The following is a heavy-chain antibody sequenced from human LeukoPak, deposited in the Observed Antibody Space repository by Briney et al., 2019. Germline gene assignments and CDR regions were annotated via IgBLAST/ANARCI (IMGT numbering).Heavy chain of an antibody. CDR2: ISGDGGST. J-gene: IGHJ4*02. Sequence: VGSLRLSCAASGFTFDDYAMHWVRQAPGKGLEWVSLISGDGGSTYYADSVKGRFTISRDNSKNSLYLQMNSLRTEDTALYYCAKDIAGISYYDSSGYYFLGGFDYWGQGTLVTVSS. V-gene: IGHV3-43*02. CDR1: GFTFDDYA. CDR3: AKDIAGISYYDSSGYYFLGGFDY. D-gene: IGHD3-22*01.